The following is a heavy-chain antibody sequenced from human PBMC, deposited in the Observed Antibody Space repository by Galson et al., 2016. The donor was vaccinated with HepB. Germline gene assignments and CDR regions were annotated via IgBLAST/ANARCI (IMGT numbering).Heavy chain of an antibody. CDR3: AKLPGAAAATSDPFDI. Sequence: SLRLSCAAAGVSFNNYGMHWVRQAPGKGREWVAVISYDGGNRYYADSVKGRFTISRDNSKNKLFLQMNSLRTEDTAVYCCAKLPGAAAATSDPFDIWGQGTMVTVS. J-gene: IGHJ3*02. D-gene: IGHD6-13*01. V-gene: IGHV3-30*18. CDR2: ISYDGGNR. CDR1: GVSFNNYG.